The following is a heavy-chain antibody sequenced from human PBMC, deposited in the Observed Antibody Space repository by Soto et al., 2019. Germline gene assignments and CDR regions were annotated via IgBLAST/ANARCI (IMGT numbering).Heavy chain of an antibody. Sequence: GGSLRLSCAASGFNFGSNAMHWVSQAPGKGLEWVAVISYDGSNKYYAESVKGRFIISRDNSKNTVYLQINSLRPEDTALYYCARAEGGYCSSTKCYQADYWGQGTLVTVSS. CDR3: ARAEGGYCSSTKCYQADY. V-gene: IGHV3-30-3*01. CDR1: GFNFGSNA. J-gene: IGHJ4*02. CDR2: ISYDGSNK. D-gene: IGHD2-2*01.